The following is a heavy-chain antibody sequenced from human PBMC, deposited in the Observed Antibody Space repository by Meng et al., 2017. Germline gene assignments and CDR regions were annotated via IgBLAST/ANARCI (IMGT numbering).Heavy chain of an antibody. CDR1: GFTFSSYW. V-gene: IGHV3-43*01. CDR2: ISWDGGST. D-gene: IGHD6-19*01. J-gene: IGHJ4*02. Sequence: GESLKISCAASGFTFSSYWMSWVRQAPGKGLEWVSLISWDGGSTYYADSVKGRFTISRDNSKNSLYLQMNSLRTEDTALYYCAKDSVSVAGMLYAPLNYWGQGTLVTVSS. CDR3: AKDSVSVAGMLYAPLNY.